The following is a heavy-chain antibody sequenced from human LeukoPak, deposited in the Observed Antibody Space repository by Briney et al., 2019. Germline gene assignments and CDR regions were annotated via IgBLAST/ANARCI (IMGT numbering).Heavy chain of an antibody. CDR2: IYYSGST. J-gene: IGHJ6*03. V-gene: IGHV4-39*01. CDR3: ARLTRYYMDV. Sequence: SETLSLTCTVSGGSISSSSYYWGWIRQPPGKGLEWIGSIYYSGSTHYNPSLKSRVTISVDTSKNQFSLKLSSVTAADTAVYYCARLTRYYMDVWGKGTTVTVSS. CDR1: GGSISSSSYY.